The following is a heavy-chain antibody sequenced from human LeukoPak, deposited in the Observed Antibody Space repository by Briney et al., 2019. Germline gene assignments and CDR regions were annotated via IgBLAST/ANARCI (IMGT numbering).Heavy chain of an antibody. Sequence: PGGSLRLSCAASGFTFDNYAMHWVRQPPGKGLEWVSGITWNSGNIGYADSVKGRFTISRDNAKNSLYLQMNSLRAEDTALYYCAKDRSGGSSYGMDVWGQGTTVTVSS. J-gene: IGHJ6*02. V-gene: IGHV3-9*01. CDR1: GFTFDNYA. CDR3: AKDRSGGSSYGMDV. D-gene: IGHD2-15*01. CDR2: ITWNSGNI.